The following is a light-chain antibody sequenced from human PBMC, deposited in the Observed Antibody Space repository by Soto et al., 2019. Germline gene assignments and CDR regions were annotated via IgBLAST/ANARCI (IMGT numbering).Light chain of an antibody. V-gene: IGKV1-27*01. J-gene: IGKJ3*01. Sequence: DIQMTQSPSSLSASLGDRVTITCRASQDISNYLTWYQQKPGKVPKLLIYAASTLYSGVPSRFSGSGSGTEFTLTISSLQPEDVTTYYCQKYNTDLFTFGPGTKVDIK. CDR3: QKYNTDLFT. CDR1: QDISNY. CDR2: AAS.